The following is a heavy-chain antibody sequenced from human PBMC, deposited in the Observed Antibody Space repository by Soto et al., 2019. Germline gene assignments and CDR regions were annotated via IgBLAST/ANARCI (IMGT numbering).Heavy chain of an antibody. CDR2: ISSRGATV. CDR1: GFNFDSHA. J-gene: IGHJ4*02. CDR3: ARDQGLIAVQYYYFDY. D-gene: IGHD3-10*01. Sequence: EVQLLESGGGLAQSGGSLRLSCSASGFNFDSHAISWVRQAPGKGLEWVASISSRGATVFYADSVKGRFTISRDNSDNSVYLQMSGLRAEDTAVYFCARDQGLIAVQYYYFDYWGQGTLVTVSS. V-gene: IGHV3-23*01.